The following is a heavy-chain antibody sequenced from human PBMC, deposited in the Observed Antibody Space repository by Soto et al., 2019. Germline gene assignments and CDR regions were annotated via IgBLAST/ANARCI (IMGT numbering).Heavy chain of an antibody. D-gene: IGHD5-12*01. CDR3: TTILGEWLRSPYYYGMDV. CDR2: IKSKTDGGTT. Sequence: GGSLRLSCAASGFTFSNAWMSWVRQAPGKGLEWVGRIKSKTDGGTTDYAAPVKGRFTISRDDSKNTLYLQMNSLKTEDTAVYYCTTILGEWLRSPYYYGMDVWGQGTTVTVSS. V-gene: IGHV3-15*01. CDR1: GFTFSNAW. J-gene: IGHJ6*02.